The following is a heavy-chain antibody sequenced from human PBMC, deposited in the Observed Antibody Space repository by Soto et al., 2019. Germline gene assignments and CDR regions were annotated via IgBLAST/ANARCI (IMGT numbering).Heavy chain of an antibody. Sequence: GESLKISCKGSGYSFTSYLISWVRQMPGKGLEWMGRIDPSDSYTNYSPSFQGHVTISADKSISTAYLQWSSLKASDTAMYYCARTGDYSNYSSYYYYYGMDVWGQGTTVTVSS. V-gene: IGHV5-10-1*01. CDR1: GYSFTSYL. J-gene: IGHJ6*02. CDR3: ARTGDYSNYSSYYYYYGMDV. D-gene: IGHD4-4*01. CDR2: IDPSDSYT.